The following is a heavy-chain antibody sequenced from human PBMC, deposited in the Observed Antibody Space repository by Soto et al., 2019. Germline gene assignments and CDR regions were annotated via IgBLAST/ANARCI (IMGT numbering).Heavy chain of an antibody. CDR1: GFTVRSYA. Sequence: PGGCLRLSCAACGFTVRSYAVSWVRQAPGKGVEWVSAISGSGGSTYYADSVKGRFTISRDNSKTTLYLQMNSLRAEDTAVYYCAKDSYYYDFWSGYYPYGMDVWGQGTTVTVSS. V-gene: IGHV3-23*01. D-gene: IGHD3-3*01. CDR2: ISGSGGST. CDR3: AKDSYYYDFWSGYYPYGMDV. J-gene: IGHJ6*02.